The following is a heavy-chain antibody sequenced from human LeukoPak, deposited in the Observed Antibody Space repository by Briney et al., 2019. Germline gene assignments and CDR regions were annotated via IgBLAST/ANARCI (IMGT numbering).Heavy chain of an antibody. D-gene: IGHD3-22*01. CDR3: ARYLSGSFDY. Sequence: LAGGSLRLSCAASGFTFSTYNIHWVRQAPGKGLEWVAVISYDGRNKYFADSVKGRFTISRDNSKNTLYLQMNSLRAEDTAVYYCARYLSGSFDYWGQGTLVTVSS. CDR1: GFTFSTYN. J-gene: IGHJ4*02. CDR2: ISYDGRNK. V-gene: IGHV3-30*03.